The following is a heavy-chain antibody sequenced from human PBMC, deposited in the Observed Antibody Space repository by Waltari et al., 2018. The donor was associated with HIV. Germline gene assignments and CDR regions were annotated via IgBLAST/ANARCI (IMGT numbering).Heavy chain of an antibody. D-gene: IGHD2-21*02. J-gene: IGHJ4*02. CDR1: GYTLSDYG. Sequence: QVQLVQSGDEVKKPGASVKVSCKASGYTLSDYGISWVRQAPGQGLEWMGWISASNGDTNYAQKFHGRVTLTTGTSTNTGYMDLRNLGFDDTAVYFCARTNYGGDSLSFDYWGQGTVITVSS. CDR3: ARTNYGGDSLSFDY. V-gene: IGHV1-18*01. CDR2: ISASNGDT.